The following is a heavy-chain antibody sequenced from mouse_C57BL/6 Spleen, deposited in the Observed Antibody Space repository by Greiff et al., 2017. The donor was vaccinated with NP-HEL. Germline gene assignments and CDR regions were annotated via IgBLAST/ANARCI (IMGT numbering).Heavy chain of an antibody. CDR1: GYTFTSYW. D-gene: IGHD2-5*01. CDR3: ARGDSNFFDY. V-gene: IGHV1-61*01. CDR2: IYPSDSET. J-gene: IGHJ2*01. Sequence: VQLQQPGAELVRPGSSVKLSCKASGYTFTSYWMDWVKQRPGQGLEWIGNIYPSDSETHYNQKFKDKATLTVDKSSSTAYMQLSSLTSEDSAVYYCARGDSNFFDYWGQGTTLTVSS.